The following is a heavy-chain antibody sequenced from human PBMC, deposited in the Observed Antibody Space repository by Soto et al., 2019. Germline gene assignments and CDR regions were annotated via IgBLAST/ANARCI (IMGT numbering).Heavy chain of an antibody. CDR3: ASSAGLDHLLNYYGLNV. D-gene: IGHD6-13*01. CDR1: GGTFTSIA. V-gene: IGHV1-69*01. Sequence: QVHLVQSSAEVKKPGSSVQVSRNGSGGTFTSIAFSWTRQAPGQGLEWMGGIIPVLGTPNYAQKFQARVTIPADASTTTVHMELPSLRCDDTGVYYCASSAGLDHLLNYYGLNVWGQGTTVTV. CDR2: IIPVLGTP. J-gene: IGHJ6*02.